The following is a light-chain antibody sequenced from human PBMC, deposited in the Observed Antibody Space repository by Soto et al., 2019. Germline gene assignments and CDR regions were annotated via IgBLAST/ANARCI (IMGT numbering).Light chain of an antibody. J-gene: IGLJ2*01. Sequence: QYVLTQPPSASGTPGQRGTISCSGSSSNIGSNYVYWYQQLPGTVPQLLIYRNSERPSGVPDRFSGSKSGTSASLAISGLRSEDEADYYCAAWDDSLSGVVFGGGTKLTVL. CDR2: RNS. CDR3: AAWDDSLSGVV. CDR1: SSNIGSNY. V-gene: IGLV1-47*01.